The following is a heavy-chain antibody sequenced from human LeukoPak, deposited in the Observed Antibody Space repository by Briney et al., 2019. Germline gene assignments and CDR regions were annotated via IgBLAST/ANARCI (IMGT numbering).Heavy chain of an antibody. CDR1: GYTLTELP. CDR2: FDPEDGET. CDR3: ATGPYSGSPRCY. V-gene: IGHV1-24*01. D-gene: IGHD1-26*01. Sequence: ASVKVSCKVSGYTLTELPMHWVRQAPGKGLEWMGGFDPEDGETIYAQKFQGRVTMTEDTSTDTAYMELSSLRSEDTAVYYCATGPYSGSPRCYWGQGTLVTVSS. J-gene: IGHJ4*02.